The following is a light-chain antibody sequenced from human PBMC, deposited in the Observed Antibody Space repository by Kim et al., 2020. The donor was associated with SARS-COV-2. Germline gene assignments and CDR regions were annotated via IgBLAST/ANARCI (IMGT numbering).Light chain of an antibody. Sequence: SPGQTARITCSGDKLGDKYACWYQQKPGQSPVLVIYQDSKRPSGIPERFSGSNSGNTATLTISGTQAMDEADYYCQAWDSSTAVFGTGTKVTVL. V-gene: IGLV3-1*01. CDR1: KLGDKY. CDR3: QAWDSSTAV. CDR2: QDS. J-gene: IGLJ1*01.